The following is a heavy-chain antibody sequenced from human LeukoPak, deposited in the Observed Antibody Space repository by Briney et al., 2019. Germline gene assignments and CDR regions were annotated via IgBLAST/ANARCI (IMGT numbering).Heavy chain of an antibody. J-gene: IGHJ4*02. CDR2: INPNSGGT. CDR3: AANPWGDYYGSGSYYHFDY. CDR1: GYTFTGYY. D-gene: IGHD3-10*01. Sequence: ASVKVSCKASGYTFTGYYMHWVRQAPGQGLEWMGWINPNSGGTNYAQKFQGWVTMTRDTSISTAYMELSSLRSEDTAVYYCAANPWGDYYGSGSYYHFDYWGQGTLVTVSS. V-gene: IGHV1-2*04.